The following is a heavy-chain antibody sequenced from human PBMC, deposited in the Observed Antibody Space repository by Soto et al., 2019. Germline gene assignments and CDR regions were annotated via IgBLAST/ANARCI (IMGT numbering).Heavy chain of an antibody. J-gene: IGHJ4*02. CDR1: GFPFSNYA. V-gene: IGHV3-30*04. D-gene: IGHD2-2*01. Sequence: GGSLRLSCVASGFPFSNYAMTWVRQAPGKGLEWVAVIRYNGSSKYYADSVMGRFTISRDNSKNTLYLQMNSLRAEDTAVYYCTRSITGFSYADSWGRGTLVTVSS. CDR3: TRSITGFSYADS. CDR2: IRYNGSSK.